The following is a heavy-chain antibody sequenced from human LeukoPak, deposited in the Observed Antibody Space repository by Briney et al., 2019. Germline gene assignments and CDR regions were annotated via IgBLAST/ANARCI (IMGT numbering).Heavy chain of an antibody. CDR1: GFTFSTYW. J-gene: IGHJ4*02. D-gene: IGHD6-19*01. CDR3: ARIHSSGWIYYFDY. CDR2: IKEDGGEQ. Sequence: PGGSLRLSCAASGFTFSTYWMTWVRQTPGKGLEWVANIKEDGGEQNYLDSVKGRFTISRDNAKNSLYLQMSSLRGEDTAVYYCARIHSSGWIYYFDYWGQGTLVTVST. V-gene: IGHV3-7*01.